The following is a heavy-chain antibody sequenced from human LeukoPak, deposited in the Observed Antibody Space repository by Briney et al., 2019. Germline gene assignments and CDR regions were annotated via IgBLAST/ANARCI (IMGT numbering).Heavy chain of an antibody. D-gene: IGHD3-3*01. V-gene: IGHV4-34*01. CDR2: IYYSGST. CDR3: ARDKTFEVVNYFDY. J-gene: IGHJ4*02. CDR1: GESFSGYF. Sequence: SETLSLTCAVSGESFSGYFWTWIRQPPGKGLEWIGSIYYSGSTYYNPSLESRITVSLDTSKNQFSLKMNYVTAADTAVYYCARDKTFEVVNYFDYWGQGALVTVSS.